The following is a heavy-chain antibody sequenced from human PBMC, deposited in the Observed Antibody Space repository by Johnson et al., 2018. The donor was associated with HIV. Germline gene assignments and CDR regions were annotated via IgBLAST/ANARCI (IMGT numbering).Heavy chain of an antibody. CDR2: IKSKSDGGTT. CDR3: ARGGEKGAFDI. CDR1: GFTFSNAW. Sequence: MLLVESGGGLVKPGGSLRLSCAASGFTFSNAWMSWVRQAPGKGLEWVGRIKSKSDGGTTDYAAPVIGRFTISRDDSKNSLYLQMNSLKTEDTAVYYCARGGEKGAFDIWGQGTMVTVSS. V-gene: IGHV3-15*01. D-gene: IGHD7-27*01. J-gene: IGHJ3*02.